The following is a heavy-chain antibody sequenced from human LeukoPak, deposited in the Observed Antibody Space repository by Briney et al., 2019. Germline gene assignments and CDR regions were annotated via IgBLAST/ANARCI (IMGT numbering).Heavy chain of an antibody. CDR3: ARGAYDSSALGSHYFDY. J-gene: IGHJ4*02. D-gene: IGHD3-22*01. Sequence: GESLKISCKGSGYSFTNSWIGWVRQMPGKGLEWMGIIYPGNSETRYCPSFQGQVTISADKSISTAYLQWSSLKASDTAIYFCARGAYDSSALGSHYFDYWGQGSLVTVSS. CDR1: GYSFTNSW. CDR2: IYPGNSET. V-gene: IGHV5-51*01.